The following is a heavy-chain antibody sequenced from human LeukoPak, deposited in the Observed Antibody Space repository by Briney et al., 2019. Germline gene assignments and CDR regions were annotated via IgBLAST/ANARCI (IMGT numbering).Heavy chain of an antibody. Sequence: HPGGSLRLSCAASGFTFSSYGMHWVRQAPGKGLEWVAVIWYDGSNKYYADSVKGRFTISRDNSKNTLYLQMNSLRAEDTAVYYCARSKSYYYDSSGFHDAFDIWGHGTMVTVSS. J-gene: IGHJ3*02. CDR1: GFTFSSYG. CDR3: ARSKSYYYDSSGFHDAFDI. D-gene: IGHD3-22*01. CDR2: IWYDGSNK. V-gene: IGHV3-33*01.